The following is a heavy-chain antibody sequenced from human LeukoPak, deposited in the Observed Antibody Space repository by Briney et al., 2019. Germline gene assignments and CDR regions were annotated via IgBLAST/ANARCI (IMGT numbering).Heavy chain of an antibody. CDR3: AHQIEDYGGNSGVSDYYYYYGMDV. CDR1: GFSLSTSGVG. J-gene: IGHJ6*02. D-gene: IGHD4-23*01. V-gene: IGHV2-5*01. CDR2: IYWNGDK. Sequence: ESGPTLVNPTQTLTLTCTFSGFSLSTSGVGVGWIRQPPGKALEWLALIYWNGDKRYSPSLKSRLTITKDTSKNQVVLTMTNMDPVDTATYYCAHQIEDYGGNSGVSDYYYYYGMDVWGQGTTVTVSS.